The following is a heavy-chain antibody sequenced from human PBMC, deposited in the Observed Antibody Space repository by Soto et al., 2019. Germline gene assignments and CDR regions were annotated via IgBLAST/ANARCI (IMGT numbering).Heavy chain of an antibody. CDR3: ARGPRYSGSYYAYNWFDP. V-gene: IGHV4-34*01. CDR2: INHSGST. Sequence: SETLSLTCAVYGGSFSGYYWSWIRQPPGKGLEWIGEINHSGSTNYNPSLKSRVTISVDTSKNQFSLKLSSVTAADTAVYYCARGPRYSGSYYAYNWFDPWGQGTLVTVSS. D-gene: IGHD1-26*01. CDR1: GGSFSGYY. J-gene: IGHJ5*02.